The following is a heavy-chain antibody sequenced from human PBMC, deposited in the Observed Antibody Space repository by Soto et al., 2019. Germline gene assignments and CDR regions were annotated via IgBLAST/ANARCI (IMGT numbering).Heavy chain of an antibody. CDR3: AKDDECSGSFYRTTYFDY. CDR2: ISFDGSKR. D-gene: IGHD3-10*02. Sequence: QVQLVESGGGVVQPGRSLRLSCVASGFTFSTYGMHWVRQAPGKGLEWVAVISFDGSKRLYGDSVMGRFTISRDNSKYTLYMQIDSLRTEDTAVYYCAKDDECSGSFYRTTYFDYWGQGTLVTVSP. J-gene: IGHJ4*02. CDR1: GFTFSTYG. V-gene: IGHV3-30*18.